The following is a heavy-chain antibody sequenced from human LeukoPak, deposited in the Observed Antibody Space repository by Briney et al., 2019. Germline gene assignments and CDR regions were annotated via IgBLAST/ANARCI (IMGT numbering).Heavy chain of an antibody. V-gene: IGHV3-23*01. CDR1: GFTFNSYA. CDR3: AKDERITIFGVITYYGMDV. CDR2: ISDTGGRT. Sequence: GGSLRLSCAASGFTFNSYAMNWVRQAPGKGLEWVSTISDTGGRTYYADSVKGRFTISRDNSKNTLYLQMNSLRAEDTAVYYCAKDERITIFGVITYYGMDVWGQGTTVTVSS. D-gene: IGHD3-3*01. J-gene: IGHJ6*02.